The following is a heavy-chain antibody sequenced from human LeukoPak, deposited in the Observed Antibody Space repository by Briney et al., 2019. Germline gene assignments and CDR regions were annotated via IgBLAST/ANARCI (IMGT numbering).Heavy chain of an antibody. J-gene: IGHJ3*02. Sequence: GASVKASCKASGYTFTGYYMHWVRQAPGQGLEWIGWINPNSGGTNYAQKFQGRVTMTRDTSISTAYMELSRLRSDDTAVYYCARTVAAAEVDAFDIWGQGTMVTVSS. D-gene: IGHD6-13*01. CDR3: ARTVAAAEVDAFDI. CDR2: INPNSGGT. CDR1: GYTFTGYY. V-gene: IGHV1-2*02.